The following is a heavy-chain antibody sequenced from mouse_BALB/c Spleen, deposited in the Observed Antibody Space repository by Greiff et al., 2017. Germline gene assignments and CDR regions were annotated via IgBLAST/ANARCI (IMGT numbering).Heavy chain of an antibody. CDR2: ISSGGSYT. V-gene: IGHV5-9-4*01. Sequence: EVKLVESGGGLVKPGGSLKLSCAASGFTFSSYAMSWVRQSPEKRLEWVAAISSGGSYTYYPDTVTGRFTISRDNAKNTLYLEMSSLRSEDTAMYYCARDYGNPFAYWGQGTLVTVSA. J-gene: IGHJ3*01. CDR1: GFTFSSYA. D-gene: IGHD2-1*01. CDR3: ARDYGNPFAY.